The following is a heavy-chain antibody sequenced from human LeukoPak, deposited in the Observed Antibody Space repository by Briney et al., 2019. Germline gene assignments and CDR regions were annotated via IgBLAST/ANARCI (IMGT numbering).Heavy chain of an antibody. CDR1: GFTFSGSA. J-gene: IGHJ4*02. CDR3: LGVFGEIFY. D-gene: IGHD3-10*02. V-gene: IGHV3-73*01. CDR2: VRSKAYNYAT. Sequence: PGGSLKLSCAASGFTFSGSAVHWVRQASGKGLEWIGHVRSKAYNYATRYAASVTGRFTLARDDSDNTASLQMNSLKTEDTAVYYCLGVFGEIFYWGQGTLVTVSS.